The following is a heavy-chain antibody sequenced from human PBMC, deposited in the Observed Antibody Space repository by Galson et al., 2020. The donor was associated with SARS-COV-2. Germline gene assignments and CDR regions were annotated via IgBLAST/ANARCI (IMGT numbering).Heavy chain of an antibody. Sequence: GVSLKLSCKASGYTFTSYYMHWVRQAPGQGLEWMGIINPSGGSTSYAQKFQGRVTMTRDTSTSTVYMELSSLRSEDTAVYYCARELLLYYDILTGNYYYSYYMDVWGKGTTVTVSS. V-gene: IGHV1-46*01. CDR1: GYTFTSYY. D-gene: IGHD3-9*01. J-gene: IGHJ6*03. CDR3: ARELLLYYDILTGNYYYSYYMDV. CDR2: INPSGGST.